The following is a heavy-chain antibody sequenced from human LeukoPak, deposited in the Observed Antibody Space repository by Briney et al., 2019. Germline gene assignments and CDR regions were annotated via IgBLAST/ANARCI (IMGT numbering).Heavy chain of an antibody. D-gene: IGHD3-22*01. V-gene: IGHV4-31*03. Sequence: SQTLSLTCPVSSGSISSGVYYWSWIRQHPGKGLEWIGYIYYSGSTYSNPSLKSRVTISVDTSKNQFSLKLSSVTAADTAVYCCARDYYDSSGYPFCDHWGQGTLVTVSS. CDR1: SGSISSGVYY. CDR2: IYYSGST. J-gene: IGHJ4*02. CDR3: ARDYYDSSGYPFCDH.